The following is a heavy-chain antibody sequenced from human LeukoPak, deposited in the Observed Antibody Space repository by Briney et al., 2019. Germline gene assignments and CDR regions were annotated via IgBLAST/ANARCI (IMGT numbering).Heavy chain of an antibody. D-gene: IGHD2/OR15-2a*01. Sequence: PSETLSLTCTVSGGSISSSSYYWGWIRQPPGKGLEWIGSIYYSGSTYYNPSLKSRVTISVDTSKNQFSLKLSSVTAADTAVYYCARVFHNRGNYYYYYYMDVWGKGTTVTVSS. CDR2: IYYSGST. J-gene: IGHJ6*03. CDR1: GGSISSSSYY. V-gene: IGHV4-39*07. CDR3: ARVFHNRGNYYYYYYMDV.